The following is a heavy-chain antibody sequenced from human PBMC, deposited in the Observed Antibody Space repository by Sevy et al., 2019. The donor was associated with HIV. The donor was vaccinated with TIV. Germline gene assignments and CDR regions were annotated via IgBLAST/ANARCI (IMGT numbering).Heavy chain of an antibody. Sequence: SETLSLTCAVYGGTFTDYFWTWIRQPPGKGLEWIGDINHTGNTNYSPSLKSRATISVDTTNNQISLRLSSLTAADTALYYCARLYSPYFCENEDVWGQGTMVTVSS. CDR1: GGTFTDYF. V-gene: IGHV4-34*01. CDR2: INHTGNT. D-gene: IGHD3-3*01. J-gene: IGHJ3*01. CDR3: ARLYSPYFCENEDV.